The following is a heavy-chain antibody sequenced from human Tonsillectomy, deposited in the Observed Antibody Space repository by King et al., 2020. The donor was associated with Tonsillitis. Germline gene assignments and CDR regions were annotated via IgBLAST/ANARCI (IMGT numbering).Heavy chain of an antibody. D-gene: IGHD2-2*01. Sequence: QLVQSGGGLVQPGGTLRLSCAASGFTFSSYDMNWVRQAPGKGLEWVSTISGSGGTTYYADSVKGRFTISRDNSKKTLYLQMNTLRAEDTAVYYCAKDRSYCSSSSCPFDYWGQGTLVTVSS. V-gene: IGHV3-23*04. CDR2: ISGSGGTT. CDR3: AKDRSYCSSSSCPFDY. CDR1: GFTFSSYD. J-gene: IGHJ4*02.